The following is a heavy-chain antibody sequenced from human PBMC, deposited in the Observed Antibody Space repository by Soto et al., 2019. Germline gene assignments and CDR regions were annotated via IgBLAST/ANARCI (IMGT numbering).Heavy chain of an antibody. D-gene: IGHD6-6*01. V-gene: IGHV4-39*01. CDR3: ARGPLLAAGPLIDY. Sequence: QLQLQESGPGLVKPSETLTLTCTVSGGSISSSSYYWGWIRQPPGKGLEWIGSIYYSGSTYYNPSLQSRVTISVDTSKNQFSLKRSSVTAADTAVYYCARGPLLAAGPLIDYWGQGTLVTVSS. J-gene: IGHJ4*02. CDR1: GGSISSSSYY. CDR2: IYYSGST.